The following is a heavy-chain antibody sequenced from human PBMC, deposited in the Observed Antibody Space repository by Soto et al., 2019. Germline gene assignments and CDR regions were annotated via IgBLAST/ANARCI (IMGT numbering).Heavy chain of an antibody. CDR2: ISAYNGNT. Sequence: ASVKVSCKASGYTFTSYGISWVRQAPGQGLEWMGWISAYNGNTNYAQKLQGRVTMTTDTSTSTAYMELRSLRSDDTAVYYCARDGDILTGYYLVYYYYGMDVWGQGTTVTVSS. D-gene: IGHD3-9*01. V-gene: IGHV1-18*04. CDR1: GYTFTSYG. J-gene: IGHJ6*02. CDR3: ARDGDILTGYYLVYYYYGMDV.